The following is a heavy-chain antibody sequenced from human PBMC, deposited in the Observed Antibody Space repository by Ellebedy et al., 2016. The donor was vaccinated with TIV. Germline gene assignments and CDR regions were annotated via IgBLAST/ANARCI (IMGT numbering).Heavy chain of an antibody. CDR1: GFTFSSYW. CDR2: ISGSARTI. Sequence: GESLKISCAASGFTFSSYWMTWVRQAPGKGLEWVSYISGSARTIYYADSVKGRFTISRDNAKNSLYLQMNSLRAEDTAVYYCARDGPTSIAAADYYYGMDVWGQGTTVTVSS. D-gene: IGHD6-13*01. CDR3: ARDGPTSIAAADYYYGMDV. J-gene: IGHJ6*02. V-gene: IGHV3-48*04.